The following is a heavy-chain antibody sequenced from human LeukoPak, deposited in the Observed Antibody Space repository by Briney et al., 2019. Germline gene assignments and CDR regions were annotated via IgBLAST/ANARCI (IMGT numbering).Heavy chain of an antibody. D-gene: IGHD3-10*01. V-gene: IGHV3-23*01. CDR2: ISGSGGST. Sequence: GGSLSLSCAASGFTFSSYGMHWVRQAPGKGLEWVSAISGSGGSTYYADSVKGRFTISRDNSKNTLYLQMNSLRAEDTAVYYCAKDGYYYGSGSPVEWGQGTLVTVSS. CDR1: GFTFSSYG. CDR3: AKDGYYYGSGSPVE. J-gene: IGHJ4*02.